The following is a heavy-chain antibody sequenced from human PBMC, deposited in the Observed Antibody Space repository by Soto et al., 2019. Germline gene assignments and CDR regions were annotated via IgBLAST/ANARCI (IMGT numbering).Heavy chain of an antibody. D-gene: IGHD3-3*01. J-gene: IGHJ4*02. Sequence: PSETLCLTCTVAGGYFMSGSYSWSWIRQPPGKGLEWIGYVYHTGRTSYNPSLKSRVSISMDTSKNQFSLNLDSVTAADTAVYFCARDFAYFDSWGQGTLVTVSS. CDR3: ARDFAYFDS. CDR1: GGYFMSGSYS. CDR2: VYHTGRT. V-gene: IGHV4-61*01.